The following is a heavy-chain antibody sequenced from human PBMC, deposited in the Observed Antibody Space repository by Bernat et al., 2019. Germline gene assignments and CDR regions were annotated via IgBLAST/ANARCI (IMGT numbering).Heavy chain of an antibody. CDR1: GFTVSSNY. D-gene: IGHD4-17*01. Sequence: EVQLVESGGGLVQPGGSLRLSCAASGFTVSSNYMSWVRQAPGKGLEWVSVIYSGGSTYYADSVKGRFTISRHNSKNTLYLQMNSLRAEDTAVYYCARSRLLYGDYGGGYFDYWGQGTLVTVSS. J-gene: IGHJ4*02. CDR3: ARSRLLYGDYGGGYFDY. V-gene: IGHV3-53*04. CDR2: IYSGGST.